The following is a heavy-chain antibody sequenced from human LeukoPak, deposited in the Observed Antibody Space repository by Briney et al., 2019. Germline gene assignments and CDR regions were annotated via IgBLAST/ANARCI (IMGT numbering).Heavy chain of an antibody. D-gene: IGHD6-19*01. CDR3: ARHGSSGWYFDY. J-gene: IGHJ4*02. CDR2: IYYSGST. CDR1: HYSISSNYY. V-gene: IGHV4-38-2*02. Sequence: SETLSLTCTVSHYSISSNYYWGWIRQPPGKGLEWIGSIYYSGSTYYNPSLKSRVTISVDTSKNQFSLKLSSVTAADTAVYYCARHGSSGWYFDYWGQGTLVTVSS.